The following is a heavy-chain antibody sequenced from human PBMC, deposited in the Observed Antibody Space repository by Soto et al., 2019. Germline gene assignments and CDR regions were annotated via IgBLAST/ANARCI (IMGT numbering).Heavy chain of an antibody. Sequence: QVQLVESGGGVVQPGRSLRLSCAASGFTFSSYDMHWVRQAPGKGLEWVAVISYDGINKYYVDSVKGRFAISRDKSKNTLYLQMNSLRAEDAAVYYCAKDQIDFWSGYYGGWFDSWGQGTPVTVSS. CDR1: GFTFSSYD. CDR3: AKDQIDFWSGYYGGWFDS. V-gene: IGHV3-30*18. J-gene: IGHJ5*01. CDR2: ISYDGINK. D-gene: IGHD3-3*01.